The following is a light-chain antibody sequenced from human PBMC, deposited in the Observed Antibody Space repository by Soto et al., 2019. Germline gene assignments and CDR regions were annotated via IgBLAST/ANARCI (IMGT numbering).Light chain of an antibody. V-gene: IGKV1-39*01. CDR3: QQSYSTPWT. Sequence: DIQMTQSPSSLSASVGDRVTITCRASQSISSYLNWYQQKPGKAPKLLIYPASSLQSGVPSRFSGSGSGTDFTLTISSLQPEEFATYYCQQSYSTPWTFGQGTKVEIK. J-gene: IGKJ1*01. CDR1: QSISSY. CDR2: PAS.